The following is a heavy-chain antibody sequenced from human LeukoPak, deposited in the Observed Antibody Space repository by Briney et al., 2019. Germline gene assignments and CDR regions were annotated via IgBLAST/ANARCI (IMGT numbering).Heavy chain of an antibody. CDR3: AREHKSYGDYPYYFDS. J-gene: IGHJ4*02. D-gene: IGHD4-17*01. CDR2: INKKGGT. V-gene: IGHV4-30-4*01. CDR1: IDSISSGDYY. Sequence: SQTLSLTCTVSIDSISSGDYYWSWIRQPAGKGLEFIGYINKKGGTFYNPPLKSRVSISIDTSKNQFSLKLTSVTAADTAVYFCAREHKSYGDYPYYFDSWGQGTLVTVSS.